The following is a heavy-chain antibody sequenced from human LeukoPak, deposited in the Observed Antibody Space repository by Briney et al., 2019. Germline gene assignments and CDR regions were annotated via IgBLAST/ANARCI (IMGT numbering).Heavy chain of an antibody. CDR1: GFTFSSYG. CDR2: ISGSGGST. CDR3: ATHIIYDSSGYYPNYYYYYMDV. Sequence: GGSLRLSCAASGFTFSSYGMSWVRQAPGKGLEWVSAISGSGGSTYYADSVKGRFTISRDNSKNTLYLQMNSLRAEDTAVYYCATHIIYDSSGYYPNYYYYYMDVWGKGTTVTISS. D-gene: IGHD3-22*01. V-gene: IGHV3-23*01. J-gene: IGHJ6*03.